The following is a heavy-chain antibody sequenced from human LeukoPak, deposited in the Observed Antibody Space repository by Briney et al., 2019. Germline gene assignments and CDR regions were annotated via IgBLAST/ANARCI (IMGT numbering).Heavy chain of an antibody. V-gene: IGHV3-30*04. CDR1: GFTFSSYA. J-gene: IGHJ3*02. Sequence: PGGSLRLSCAASGFTFSSYAMHWVRQAPGKGLEWVAVISYDGSNKYYADSVKGRFTISRDNSKNTLYLQMNSLRAEDTAVYYCARGERGHYYDSSGTGAFDIWGQGTMVTVSS. CDR3: ARGERGHYYDSSGTGAFDI. CDR2: ISYDGSNK. D-gene: IGHD3-22*01.